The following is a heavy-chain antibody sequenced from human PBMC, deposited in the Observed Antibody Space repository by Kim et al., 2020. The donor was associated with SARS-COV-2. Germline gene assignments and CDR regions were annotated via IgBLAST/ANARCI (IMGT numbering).Heavy chain of an antibody. V-gene: IGHV4-39*01. D-gene: IGHD6-13*01. CDR3: ARHERIAAAGKVSAWFDP. Sequence: KSRVTISVYTSKNQFSLKLSSVTAADTAVYYCARHERIAAAGKVSAWFDPWGQGTLVTVSS. J-gene: IGHJ5*02.